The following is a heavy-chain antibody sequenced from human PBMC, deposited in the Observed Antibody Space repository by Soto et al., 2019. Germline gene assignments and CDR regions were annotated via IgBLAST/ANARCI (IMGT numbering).Heavy chain of an antibody. V-gene: IGHV4-30-4*02. CDR2: IFYSGTT. CDR1: GDSISSADYY. J-gene: IGHJ6*02. D-gene: IGHD1-1*01. CDR3: ARDLWVEPELYYYRMDV. Sequence: PSDTLSLTCTVSGDSISSADYYWSWMRQTPGKGLEWIGHIFYSGTTYYNPSLKSRLTTSVDTSKNHFSLRLTSVTAADTAVYYCARDLWVEPELYYYRMDVWGQGTTVTVSS.